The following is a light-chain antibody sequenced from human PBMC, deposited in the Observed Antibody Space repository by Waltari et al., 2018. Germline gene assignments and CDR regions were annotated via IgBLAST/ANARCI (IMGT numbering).Light chain of an antibody. Sequence: SYELTQPPSVSVSPGQTASISCSGDKLGDKNAYWYQQKPGQSPFLVIYQDSKRPSGIPERFSGSNSGNTATLTISGTQAMDEADYYCQARDSIVIFGGGTKLTVL. CDR1: KLGDKN. J-gene: IGLJ2*01. V-gene: IGLV3-1*01. CDR2: QDS. CDR3: QARDSIVI.